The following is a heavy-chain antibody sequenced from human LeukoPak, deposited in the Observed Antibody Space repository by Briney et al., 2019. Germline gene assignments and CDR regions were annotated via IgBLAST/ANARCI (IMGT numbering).Heavy chain of an antibody. V-gene: IGHV3-48*03. J-gene: IGHJ6*04. CDR1: GFTFSSYE. CDR2: ISSSGGTI. Sequence: GGSLRLSCAASGFTFSSYEMNWVRQAPGKGLEWVSDISSSGGTIYYADSVKGRFTISRDNAKNTLYLQMNSLRAEDTAVYYCAREGEGGSCEDLPIYYYYGMDVWRKGTTLTDPS. CDR3: AREGEGGSCEDLPIYYYYGMDV. D-gene: IGHD2-15*01.